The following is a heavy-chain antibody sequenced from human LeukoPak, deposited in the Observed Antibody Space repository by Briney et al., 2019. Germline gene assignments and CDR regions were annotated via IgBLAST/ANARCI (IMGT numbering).Heavy chain of an antibody. CDR1: GFTFSSYG. V-gene: IGHV3-30*18. D-gene: IGHD5-24*01. CDR2: TSYDGSNK. Sequence: GGSLRLSCAASGFTFSSYGMHWVRQAPGKGLEWVAVTSYDGSNKYYADSVKGRFTISRDDSKNTLYLQMNSLRAEDTAVYYCAKDARDGYNHPSYYFDPWGQGTLVTVSS. J-gene: IGHJ4*02. CDR3: AKDARDGYNHPSYYFDP.